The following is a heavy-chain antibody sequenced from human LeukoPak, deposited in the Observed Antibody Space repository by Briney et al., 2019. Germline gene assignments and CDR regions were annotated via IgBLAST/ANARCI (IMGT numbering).Heavy chain of an antibody. CDR3: ARERYSGYDSWFR. CDR2: IIPIFGTA. Sequence: ASVKVSCKASGGTFSSYAISWVRQAPGQGLEWMGGIIPIFGTANYAQKFQGRVTITADESTSTAYMELSSLRSEDTAVYYCARERYSGYDSWFRWGQGTLVTVSS. D-gene: IGHD5-12*01. CDR1: GGTFSSYA. V-gene: IGHV1-69*01. J-gene: IGHJ4*02.